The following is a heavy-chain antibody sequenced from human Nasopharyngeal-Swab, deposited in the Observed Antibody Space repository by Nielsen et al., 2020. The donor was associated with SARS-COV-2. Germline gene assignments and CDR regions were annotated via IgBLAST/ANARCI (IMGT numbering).Heavy chain of an antibody. D-gene: IGHD6-13*01. CDR1: GFTFSSYA. J-gene: IGHJ6*03. CDR2: ISYDGSNK. CDR3: ARSARSWYRAYYYYMDV. Sequence: GESLKISCAASGFTFSSYAMHWVRQAPGKGLEWVAVISYDGSNKYYADSVKGRFTISRDNSKNTLYLQMNSLRAGDTAVYYCARSARSWYRAYYYYMDVWGKGTTVTVSS. V-gene: IGHV3-30-3*01.